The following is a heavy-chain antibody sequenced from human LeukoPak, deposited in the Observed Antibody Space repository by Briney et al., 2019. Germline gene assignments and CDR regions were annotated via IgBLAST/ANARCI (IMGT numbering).Heavy chain of an antibody. Sequence: GGSLRLSCAASGFTFSDYNMSWIRQAPGKGLEWVSYISSSGSTIYYADSVKGRFTISRDNAKNSLYLQMNSLRAEDTAVYYCARWVRGVLYYFDYWGQGTLVTVSS. CDR3: ARWVRGVLYYFDY. CDR1: GFTFSDYN. D-gene: IGHD3-10*01. CDR2: ISSSGSTI. J-gene: IGHJ4*02. V-gene: IGHV3-11*01.